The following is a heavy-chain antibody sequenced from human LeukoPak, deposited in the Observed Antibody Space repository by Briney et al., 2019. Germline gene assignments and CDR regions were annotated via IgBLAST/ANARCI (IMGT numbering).Heavy chain of an antibody. CDR1: GFTFSSYG. V-gene: IGHV3-30*02. Sequence: GGSLRLSCAASGFTFSSYGMHWVRQAPGKGLEWVAFIRYDGSNKFYADSVKGRFTISRDNSKNTLYLQMNSLRAEDTAVYYCARGGGYSYGSFDYWGQGTLVTVSS. D-gene: IGHD5-18*01. CDR2: IRYDGSNK. CDR3: ARGGGYSYGSFDY. J-gene: IGHJ4*02.